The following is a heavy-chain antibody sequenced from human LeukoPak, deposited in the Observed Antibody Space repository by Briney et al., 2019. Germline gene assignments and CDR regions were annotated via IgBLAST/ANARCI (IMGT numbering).Heavy chain of an antibody. CDR2: IRSSDSLI. CDR3: VKTARQGGSGNYYDY. D-gene: IGHD3-10*01. V-gene: IGHV3-48*02. J-gene: IGHJ4*02. Sequence: PGGSLRLSCAASGFTFSSYSMNWVRQAPGKRLEWLSYIRSSDSLIYYADSVKGRFTISRDNAKNSVYLQMNGPRDEDTAVYYCVKTARQGGSGNYYDYWGQGTLVTVSS. CDR1: GFTFSSYS.